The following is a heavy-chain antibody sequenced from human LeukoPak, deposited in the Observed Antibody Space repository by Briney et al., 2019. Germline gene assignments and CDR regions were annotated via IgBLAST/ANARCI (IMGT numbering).Heavy chain of an antibody. V-gene: IGHV3-7*01. CDR2: IKEDGSEK. J-gene: IGHJ6*02. CDR1: GFTFTGYY. Sequence: GGSLRLSCAASGFTFTGYYMGWIRQAPGKGLERVGNIKEDGSEKYYVNSVKGRFTISRDNAGNSLYLQMNSLRAEDTAVYFCARDRAYQYYDLLTGYYYYYGLDVWGQGTTVTVSS. D-gene: IGHD3-9*01. CDR3: ARDRAYQYYDLLTGYYYYYGLDV.